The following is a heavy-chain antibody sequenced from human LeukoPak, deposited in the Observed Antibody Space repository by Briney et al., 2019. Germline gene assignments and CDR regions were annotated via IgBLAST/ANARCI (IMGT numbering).Heavy chain of an antibody. CDR3: AGDTSGWYFGGYYFDY. D-gene: IGHD6-19*01. CDR1: GFTFSSYS. CDR2: ISSSSSTI. V-gene: IGHV3-48*04. Sequence: GGSLRLSCAASGFTFSSYSMNWVRQAPGKGLEWVSYISSSSSTIYYADSVKGRFTISRDNAKNSLYLQMNSLRAEDTAVYYCAGDTSGWYFGGYYFDYWGQGTLVTVSS. J-gene: IGHJ4*02.